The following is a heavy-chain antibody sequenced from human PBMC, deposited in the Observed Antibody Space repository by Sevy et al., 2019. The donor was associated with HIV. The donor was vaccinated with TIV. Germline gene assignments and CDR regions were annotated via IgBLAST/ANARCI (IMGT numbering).Heavy chain of an antibody. J-gene: IGHJ1*01. D-gene: IGHD1-1*01. CDR3: ALERLFSNVAEYFQN. CDR1: GIIFTTSG. V-gene: IGHV3-30*03. Sequence: GGSLRLSCAVSGIIFTTSGMHWVRQAPGKGLEWVAVISYDGRNKFYGDSVKGRFTISRDNSKNSLYLQMNSLRAEDTAVYCCALERLFSNVAEYFQNWGQGTLVTVSS. CDR2: ISYDGRNK.